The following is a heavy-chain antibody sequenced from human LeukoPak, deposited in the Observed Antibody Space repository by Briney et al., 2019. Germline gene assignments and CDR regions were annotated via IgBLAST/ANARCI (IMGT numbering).Heavy chain of an antibody. V-gene: IGHV3-7*01. J-gene: IGHJ6*04. CDR3: AREWNYYGSGIMDV. D-gene: IGHD3-10*01. CDR2: IKQDGGEK. CDR1: GFTFSSYW. Sequence: GGSLRLSCAASGFTFSSYWMSWVRQAPGKGLEWVANIKQDGGEKYYVGSVKGRFTVSRDNAKNALYLQMNSLRAEDTAVYYCAREWNYYGSGIMDVWGKGTTVTVSS.